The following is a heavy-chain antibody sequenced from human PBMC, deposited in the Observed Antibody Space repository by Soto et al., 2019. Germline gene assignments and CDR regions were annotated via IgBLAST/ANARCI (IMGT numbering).Heavy chain of an antibody. D-gene: IGHD6-13*01. J-gene: IGHJ4*02. V-gene: IGHV3-30*03. CDR1: GFTFSNFG. Sequence: QVQLVESGGGVVQPGRSLRLSCAASGFTFSNFGMHWVRQAPGKGLEWVASISYDGNIKYSADAVKGRFSISRDNSNSALYLQMNSLRREDTAVYYWARFGGPVTAAVDDCGGQGTVVSVSS. CDR3: ARFGGPVTAAVDDC. CDR2: ISYDGNIK.